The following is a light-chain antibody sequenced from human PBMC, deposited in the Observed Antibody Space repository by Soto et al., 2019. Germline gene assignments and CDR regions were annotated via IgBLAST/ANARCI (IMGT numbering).Light chain of an antibody. Sequence: EIVLTQSPGTLSLSPGERATLSCRASQSIRSSFLAWYQHKPGQAPRLLIYDASSGATGIPDRFSGSGSGTDFTLTISRLEPEDSALYYCQQYGSPPHTFGQGTKLEI. J-gene: IGKJ2*01. CDR3: QQYGSPPHT. CDR2: DAS. V-gene: IGKV3-20*01. CDR1: QSIRSSF.